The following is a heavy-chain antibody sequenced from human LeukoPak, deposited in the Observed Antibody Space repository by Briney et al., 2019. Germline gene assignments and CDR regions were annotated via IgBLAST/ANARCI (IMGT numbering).Heavy chain of an antibody. V-gene: IGHV4-30-2*01. CDR3: ARGKSSWLDNWFDP. D-gene: IGHD6-13*01. CDR2: IYHSGST. CDR1: GGSISSGGYS. Sequence: PSETLSLTCTVSGGSISSGGYSWSWIRQPPGKGLEWIGYIYHSGSTYYNPSLKSRVTISVDRSKNQLSLKLSSVTAADTAVYYCARGKSSWLDNWFDPWGQGTLVTVSS. J-gene: IGHJ5*02.